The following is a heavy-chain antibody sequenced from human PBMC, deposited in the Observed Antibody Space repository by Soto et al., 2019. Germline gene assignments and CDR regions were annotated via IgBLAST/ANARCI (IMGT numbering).Heavy chain of an antibody. CDR1: GFTVSNNY. J-gene: IGHJ4*02. D-gene: IGHD3-10*01. V-gene: IGHV3-53*01. Sequence: EVQLVESGGGLIQPGGSLRLSCAVSGFTVSNNYMSWVRQAPGKGLEGVSVIYSGGYTAYGDSVKGRFTISRDNSKNTFYLKTNRWGAADTAVYYWATGRGGGGYWGQGTLVTVSS. CDR2: IYSGGYT. CDR3: ATGRGGGGY.